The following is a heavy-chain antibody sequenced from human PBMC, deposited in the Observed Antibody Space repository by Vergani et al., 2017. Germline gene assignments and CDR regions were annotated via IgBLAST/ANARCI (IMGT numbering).Heavy chain of an antibody. V-gene: IGHV4-61*02. CDR3: ARGTRAPYYYYYYMYV. CDR2: IYTSGST. CDR1: GGSISSGSYY. J-gene: IGHJ6*03. Sequence: QVQLQESGPGLVKPSQTLSLTCTVSGGSISSGSYYWSWIRQPAGKGLEWIGRIYTSGSTNYNPSLKSRVTMSVDTSKNQFSLKLSSVTAADTAVYYCARGTRAPYYYYYYMYVWGKGTTVTVSS. D-gene: IGHD1-7*01.